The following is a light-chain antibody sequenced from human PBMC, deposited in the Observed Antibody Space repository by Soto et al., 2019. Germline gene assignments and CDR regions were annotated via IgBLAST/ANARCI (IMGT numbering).Light chain of an antibody. V-gene: IGKV1-6*01. CDR2: AAS. J-gene: IGKJ4*01. CDR1: QGIGND. CDR3: LQDNNYPLT. Sequence: AIQMTQSPSSLSASVGDRVTITCRASQGIGNDLGWYQQKSGKAPKLLIYAASNLQSGVPSRFSGSGSGTDFTLTISGPQPEDVATYYCLQDNNYPLTFGGGTKVDIK.